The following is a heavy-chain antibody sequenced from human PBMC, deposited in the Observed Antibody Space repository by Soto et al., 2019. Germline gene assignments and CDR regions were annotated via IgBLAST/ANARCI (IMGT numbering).Heavy chain of an antibody. CDR1: GFTFSTSG. J-gene: IGHJ4*02. CDR3: ARVSGWSLDY. Sequence: QVQLVESGGGVVQPGRSLRLSCAASGFTFSTSGMHWVHQAPGKGLEWVAIIWYDGSNKYYADSVKGRFTISRDNSKNTLSLQMNSLRAEDTAVYYCARVSGWSLDYWGQGTLVTVSS. D-gene: IGHD6-19*01. CDR2: IWYDGSNK. V-gene: IGHV3-33*01.